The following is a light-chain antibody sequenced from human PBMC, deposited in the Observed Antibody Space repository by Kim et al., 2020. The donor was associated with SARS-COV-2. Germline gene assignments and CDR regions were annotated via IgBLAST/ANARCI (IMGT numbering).Light chain of an antibody. CDR2: EVS. Sequence: GQSYTISCTGTSSDVGNYNLVCCYQQPPGKAPNLIIYEVSMRPSGVSPRFSGSKSGNTASLTISRLQAEDEADYYCCSYAGSRIYVFGTGTKVTVL. CDR1: SSDVGNYNL. J-gene: IGLJ1*01. V-gene: IGLV2-23*02. CDR3: CSYAGSRIYV.